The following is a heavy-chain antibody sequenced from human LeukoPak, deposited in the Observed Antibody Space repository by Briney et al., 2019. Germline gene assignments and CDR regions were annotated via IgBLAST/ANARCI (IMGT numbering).Heavy chain of an antibody. V-gene: IGHV1-2*06. CDR1: GYTFTGYY. J-gene: IGHJ6*02. Sequence: ASVKVSCKASGYTFTGYYMHWVRQAPGQGLEWMGRINPNSGGTDYAQKFQGRVTMTRDTSISTAYMELSRLRSDDTAAYYCARKMATASYYYYGMDVWGQGTTVTVSS. CDR3: ARKMATASYYYYGMDV. D-gene: IGHD5-24*01. CDR2: INPNSGGT.